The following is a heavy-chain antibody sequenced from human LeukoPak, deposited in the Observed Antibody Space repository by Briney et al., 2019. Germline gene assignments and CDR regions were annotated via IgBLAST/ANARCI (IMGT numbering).Heavy chain of an antibody. J-gene: IGHJ1*01. D-gene: IGHD3-22*01. CDR2: IYHSGST. CDR3: ARQGFYYDSSGTEYFQH. V-gene: IGHV4-38-2*01. Sequence: SETLSLTCAVSGYSISSGYYWGWIRQPPGKGLEWIGSIYHSGSTYYNPSLKSRVTISVDTSTNQFSLKLSSVTAADTAVYYCARQGFYYDSSGTEYFQHWGQGTLVTVSS. CDR1: GYSISSGYY.